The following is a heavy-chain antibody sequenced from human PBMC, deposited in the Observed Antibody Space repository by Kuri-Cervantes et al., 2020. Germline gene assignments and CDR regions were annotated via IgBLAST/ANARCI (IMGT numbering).Heavy chain of an antibody. V-gene: IGHV1-8*02. Sequence: ASVKVSCKASGYTFTSYDISWVRQAAGQGLEWMGWMNPNSDNTGYAQKFQGRVTMTKNTSIHTAYMELNSLRSEDTAVYYCARGYGSYYMDVWGKGTTVTVSS. CDR3: ARGYGSYYMDV. CDR2: MNPNSDNT. CDR1: GYTFTSYD. D-gene: IGHD3-10*01. J-gene: IGHJ6*03.